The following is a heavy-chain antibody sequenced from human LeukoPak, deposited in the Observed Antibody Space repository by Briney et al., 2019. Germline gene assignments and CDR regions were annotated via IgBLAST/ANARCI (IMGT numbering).Heavy chain of an antibody. Sequence: PSETLSLTCSVSGGSISSYYWSWIRQPPGKGLEWIGYIYYSGTTNYNPSLKSRVTISVGTSKNQFSLKLGSVTAADTAVYYCARGVYIAAAQYGYWGQGTLVTVSS. D-gene: IGHD6-13*01. V-gene: IGHV4-59*01. CDR3: ARGVYIAAAQYGY. CDR1: GGSISSYY. J-gene: IGHJ4*02. CDR2: IYYSGTT.